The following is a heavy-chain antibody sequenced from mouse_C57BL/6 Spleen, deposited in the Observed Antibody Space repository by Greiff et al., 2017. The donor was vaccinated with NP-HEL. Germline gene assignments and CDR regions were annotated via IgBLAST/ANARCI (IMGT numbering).Heavy chain of an antibody. CDR3: TRSQRDYYYGSPLYAMDY. CDR1: GYTFTDYE. Sequence: QVQLKESGAELVRPGASVTLSCKASGYTFTDYEMHWVKQTPVHGLEWIGAIDPETGGTAYNQKFKGKAILTADKSSSTAYMELRSLTSEDSAVYYCTRSQRDYYYGSPLYAMDYWGQGTSVTVSS. V-gene: IGHV1-15*01. D-gene: IGHD1-1*01. CDR2: IDPETGGT. J-gene: IGHJ4*01.